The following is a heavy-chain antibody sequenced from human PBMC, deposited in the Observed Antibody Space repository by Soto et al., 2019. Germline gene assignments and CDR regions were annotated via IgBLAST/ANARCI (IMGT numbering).Heavy chain of an antibody. V-gene: IGHV4-31*03. D-gene: IGHD3-16*02. CDR3: ARGVIH. Sequence: QVQLQESGPGLVKPSQTLSLTCTVSGGSISSGGYYWSWIRQHPGKGLEWIGYIYYSGSTSYNPSLKSRVTISVATSMTAADTAVYYCARGVIHWGQGTLVTVSS. J-gene: IGHJ4*02. CDR1: GGSISSGGYY. CDR2: IYYSGST.